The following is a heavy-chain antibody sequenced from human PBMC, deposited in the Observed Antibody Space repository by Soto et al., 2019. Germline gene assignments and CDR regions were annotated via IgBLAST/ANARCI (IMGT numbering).Heavy chain of an antibody. CDR3: TRGGGSSDNFFGP. CDR1: GGSFSPYY. J-gene: IGHJ5*02. Sequence: SLTCAVYGGSFSPYYWTWIRQPPGKGLEWIGEINHVGLTQSNPSLKSRVTISVDSSKNQFSLRLRSVTAADTAVYYCTRGGGSSDNFFGPWGQGTLVTVSS. CDR2: INHVGLT. D-gene: IGHD3-16*01. V-gene: IGHV4-34*01.